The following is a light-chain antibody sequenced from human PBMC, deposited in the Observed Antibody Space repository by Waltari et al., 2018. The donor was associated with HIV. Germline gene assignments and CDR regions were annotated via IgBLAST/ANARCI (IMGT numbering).Light chain of an antibody. J-gene: IGKJ1*01. CDR2: TAS. V-gene: IGKV1-5*03. CDR1: QSLSNW. Sequence: DIQMTQSPSTLSASVGDRVTLTCRASQSLSNWLAWYQQKPGKDPKLRIYTASSLESGVPSRFSGSGSGTEFTLTISSLHPDDFATYYCQQYNTYSGTFGQGTKVEIK. CDR3: QQYNTYSGT.